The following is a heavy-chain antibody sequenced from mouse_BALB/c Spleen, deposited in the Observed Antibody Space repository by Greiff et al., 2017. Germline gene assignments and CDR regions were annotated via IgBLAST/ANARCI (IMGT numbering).Heavy chain of an antibody. J-gene: IGHJ1*01. CDR1: GFTFSSYA. V-gene: IGHV5-6-5*01. CDR3: ARGGTDWYFDV. CDR2: ISSGGST. Sequence: EVQGVESGGGLVKPGGSLKLSCAASGFTFSSYAMSWVRQTPEKRLEWVASISSGGSTYYPDSVKGRFTISRDNARNILYLQMSSLRSEDTAMYYCARGGTDWYFDVWGAGTTVTVSS. D-gene: IGHD3-3*01.